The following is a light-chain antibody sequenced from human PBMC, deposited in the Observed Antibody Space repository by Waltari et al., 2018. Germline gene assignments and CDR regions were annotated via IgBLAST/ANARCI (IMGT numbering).Light chain of an antibody. CDR1: SSNIGKNT. J-gene: IGLJ3*02. CDR3: STWDDSLNGRV. Sequence: QSVLTQPPSASGTPGQGVTISCSGSSSNIGKNTLSWYQQFPGTAPKLLIHTDNQRPSGVPDRFSGSKAGTSASLAISGLQSEDQGHYYCSTWDDSLNGRVFGGGTEVTVL. V-gene: IGLV1-44*01. CDR2: TDN.